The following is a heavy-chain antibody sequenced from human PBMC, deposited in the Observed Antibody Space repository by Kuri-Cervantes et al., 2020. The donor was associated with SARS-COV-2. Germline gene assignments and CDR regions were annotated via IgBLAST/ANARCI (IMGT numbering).Heavy chain of an antibody. Sequence: GGSLRLSCAASGFTFRSYWMTWVRQAPGKGLEWVANIKEDGSEKDYVDSVKGRFTISRDNAKNSLYLQMNSLRAEDTAVYYCAKVEGYGSGSFDYWGQGTLVTVSS. J-gene: IGHJ4*02. V-gene: IGHV3-7*03. CDR3: AKVEGYGSGSFDY. D-gene: IGHD3-10*01. CDR1: GFTFRSYW. CDR2: IKEDGSEK.